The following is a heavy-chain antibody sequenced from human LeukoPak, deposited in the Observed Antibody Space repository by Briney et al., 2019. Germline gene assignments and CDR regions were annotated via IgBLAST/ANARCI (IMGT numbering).Heavy chain of an antibody. D-gene: IGHD4-17*01. CDR3: AKDRHGDYSPDFDY. Sequence: GGSLRLSCAASGFTFDDYAMHWVRQAPGKGLEWVSGISWNSGSMGYADSVKGRFTISRDNAKNSLYLQMNSLRAEDTALYYCAKDRHGDYSPDFDYWGQGTLVTVSS. CDR2: ISWNSGSM. J-gene: IGHJ4*02. V-gene: IGHV3-9*01. CDR1: GFTFDDYA.